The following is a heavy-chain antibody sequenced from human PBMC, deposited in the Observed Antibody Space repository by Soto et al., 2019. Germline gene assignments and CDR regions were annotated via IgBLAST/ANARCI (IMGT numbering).Heavy chain of an antibody. J-gene: IGHJ4*02. CDR2: IYYSGMT. CDR3: ARHGYYYDSTGYYYFV. V-gene: IGHV4-39*01. Sequence: WETLSLTCTVSGGSVSSTNHYWGRIRQPPGKGLEWIGDIYYSGMTRYNPSLKSRVTISVDTSKDQFSLKLTSVTAADTAVYYCARHGYYYDSTGYYYFVWGQGTQVTVSS. CDR1: GGSVSSTNHY. D-gene: IGHD3-22*01.